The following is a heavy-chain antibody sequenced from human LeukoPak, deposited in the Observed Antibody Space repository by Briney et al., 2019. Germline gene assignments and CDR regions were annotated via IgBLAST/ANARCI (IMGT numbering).Heavy chain of an antibody. J-gene: IGHJ6*03. CDR2: ISGSGSAT. CDR1: GFTFSSYE. Sequence: GGSLTLSCAASGFTFSSYEMNWVRQAPGKGREWVSYISGSGSATYYADSVKGRFTISRDNAKNSLYLQMNSLRAEDMAVYYCARGGSSSRGYNYYYYMDVWGKGTTVTVSS. D-gene: IGHD6-13*01. CDR3: ARGGSSSRGYNYYYYMDV. V-gene: IGHV3-48*03.